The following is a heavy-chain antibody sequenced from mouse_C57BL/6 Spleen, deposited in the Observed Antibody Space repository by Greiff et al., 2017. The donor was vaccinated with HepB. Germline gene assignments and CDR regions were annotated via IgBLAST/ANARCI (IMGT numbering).Heavy chain of an antibody. Sequence: EVQVVESEGGLVQPGSSMKLSCTASGFTFSDYYMAWVRQVPEKGLEWVANINYDGSSTYYLDSLKSRFIISRDNAKNILYLQMSSLKSEDTATYYCARLARDWYFDVWGTGTTVTVSS. CDR2: INYDGSST. CDR3: ARLARDWYFDV. CDR1: GFTFSDYY. J-gene: IGHJ1*03. V-gene: IGHV5-16*01.